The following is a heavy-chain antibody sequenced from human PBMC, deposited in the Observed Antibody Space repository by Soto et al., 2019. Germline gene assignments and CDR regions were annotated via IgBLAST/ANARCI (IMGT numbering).Heavy chain of an antibody. CDR2: IYYSGST. D-gene: IGHD3-22*01. V-gene: IGHV4-59*08. Sequence: PSETLSLTCTVSGGSISSYYWSWIRQPPGKGLEWIGYIYYSGSTNYNPSLKSRVTISVDTSKNQFSLKLSSVTAADTAVYYCARLKYYGSSGYFNYYYYYGMDVWGQGTTVTVSS. J-gene: IGHJ6*02. CDR3: ARLKYYGSSGYFNYYYYYGMDV. CDR1: GGSISSYY.